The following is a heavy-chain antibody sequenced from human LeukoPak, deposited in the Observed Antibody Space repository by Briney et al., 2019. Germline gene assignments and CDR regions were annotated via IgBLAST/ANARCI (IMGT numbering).Heavy chain of an antibody. J-gene: IGHJ4*02. D-gene: IGHD3-22*01. CDR2: ISYDGSNK. V-gene: IGHV3-30-3*01. CDR3: AREGTYYYDSSGYYKGPFDY. CDR1: GFTFSSYA. Sequence: GGSLRLSCAASGFTFSSYAMHWVRQAPGKGLEWVAVISYDGSNKYYADSVKGRFTISRDNSKNTLYLQMNSLRAEDTAVYYRAREGTYYYDSSGYYKGPFDYWGQGTLVTVSS.